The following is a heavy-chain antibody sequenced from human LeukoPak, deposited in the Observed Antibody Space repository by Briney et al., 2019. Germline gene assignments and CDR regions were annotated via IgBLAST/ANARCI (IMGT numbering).Heavy chain of an antibody. J-gene: IGHJ6*02. CDR1: GGSISSSSYY. D-gene: IGHD2-2*01. V-gene: IGHV4-39*01. Sequence: SETLSLTCTVSGGSISSSSYYWGWIRQPPGKGLEWIGSIYYSGSTYYNPSLKSRVTMSVDTSKNQFSLKPSSVTAADTAVYYCARLRCSSTSCYFYYYYYGMDVWGQGTTVTVSS. CDR3: ARLRCSSTSCYFYYYYYGMDV. CDR2: IYYSGST.